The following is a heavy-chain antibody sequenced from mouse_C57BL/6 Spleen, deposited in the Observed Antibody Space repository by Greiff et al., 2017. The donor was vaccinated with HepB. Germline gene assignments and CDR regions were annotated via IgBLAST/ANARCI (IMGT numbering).Heavy chain of an antibody. CDR1: GYAFSSSW. D-gene: IGHD1-1*01. J-gene: IGHJ2*01. V-gene: IGHV1-82*01. CDR2: IYPGDGDT. CDR3: ARATTVLASGDY. Sequence: QVHVQQSGPELVKPGASVKISCKASGYAFSSSWMNWVKQRPGKGLEWIGRIYPGDGDTNYNGKFKGKATLTADKSSSTAFMQISSLTSEDSAVYFFARATTVLASGDYWGQGTTLTVSS.